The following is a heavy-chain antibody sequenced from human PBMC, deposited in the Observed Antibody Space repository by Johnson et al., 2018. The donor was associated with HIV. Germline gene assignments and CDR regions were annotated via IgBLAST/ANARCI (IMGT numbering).Heavy chain of an antibody. Sequence: VQLVESGGGVVRPGGSLRLSCAASGFIFSGYWMTWVRQAPGKGLEWVANIKQDGSEKYYVDSVKGRFTISRDNAKNSLYLQMNSLGPEDTAVYYCAKPPSMGADAFDIWGQGTMVTVSS. V-gene: IGHV3-7*01. D-gene: IGHD3-16*01. J-gene: IGHJ3*02. CDR1: GFIFSGYW. CDR3: AKPPSMGADAFDI. CDR2: IKQDGSEK.